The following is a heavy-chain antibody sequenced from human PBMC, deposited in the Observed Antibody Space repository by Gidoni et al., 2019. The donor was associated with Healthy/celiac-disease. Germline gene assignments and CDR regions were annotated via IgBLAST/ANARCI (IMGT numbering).Heavy chain of an antibody. V-gene: IGHV1-18*01. CDR3: ARVRRELLDRRAFDY. CDR2: ISAYNGNT. J-gene: IGHJ4*02. D-gene: IGHD1-26*01. Sequence: QPSTQGLEWMGWISAYNGNTNYAQKLQGRVTMTTDTSTSTAYMELRSLRSDDTAVYYCARVRRELLDRRAFDYWGQGTLVTVSS.